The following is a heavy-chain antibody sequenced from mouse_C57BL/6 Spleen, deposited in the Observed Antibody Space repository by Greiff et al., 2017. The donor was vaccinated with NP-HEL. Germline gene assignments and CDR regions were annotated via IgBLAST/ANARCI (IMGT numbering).Heavy chain of an antibody. Sequence: VKLMESGPGLVAPSQSLSITCTVSGFSLTSYGVHWVRQPPGKGLEWLVVIWSDGSTTYNSALKSRLSISKDNSKSQVFLKMNSLQTDDTAMYYCARQRYDYDGYAMDYWGQGTSVTVSS. D-gene: IGHD2-4*01. CDR2: IWSDGST. CDR1: GFSLTSYG. V-gene: IGHV2-6-1*01. CDR3: ARQRYDYDGYAMDY. J-gene: IGHJ4*01.